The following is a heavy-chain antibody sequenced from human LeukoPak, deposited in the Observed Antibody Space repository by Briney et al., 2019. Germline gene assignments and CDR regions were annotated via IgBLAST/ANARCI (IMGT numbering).Heavy chain of an antibody. J-gene: IGHJ4*02. V-gene: IGHV3-7*01. Sequence: GGSLRLSCVASGFTFSRYWMSWFRQAPGKGLEWVASIKQDGSDKYYVDPVKGRFTISRDNAKNPLYLQMNSLTADDTAVYYCAGSGIVAAFDYWGQGTLVTVSS. D-gene: IGHD2-15*01. CDR3: AGSGIVAAFDY. CDR1: GFTFSRYW. CDR2: IKQDGSDK.